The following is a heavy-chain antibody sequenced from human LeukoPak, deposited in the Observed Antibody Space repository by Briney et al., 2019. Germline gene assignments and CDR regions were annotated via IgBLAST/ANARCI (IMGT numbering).Heavy chain of an antibody. CDR1: GFTFSSYG. Sequence: GRSLRLSCAASGFTFSSYGMHWVRQAPGKGLEWVAVISYDGSNKYYADSAKGRFTISRDNSKNTLYLQMNSLRAEDTAVYYCAKDLGAYCSGGSCYAGYWGQGTLVTVSS. CDR3: AKDLGAYCSGGSCYAGY. CDR2: ISYDGSNK. V-gene: IGHV3-30*18. J-gene: IGHJ4*02. D-gene: IGHD2-15*01.